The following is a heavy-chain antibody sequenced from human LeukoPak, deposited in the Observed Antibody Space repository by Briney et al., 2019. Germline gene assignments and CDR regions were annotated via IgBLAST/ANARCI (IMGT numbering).Heavy chain of an antibody. V-gene: IGHV3-21*01. CDR2: ISSSSTYI. J-gene: IGHJ4*02. D-gene: IGHD2/OR15-2a*01. CDR3: AKGQAAEYDS. Sequence: PGGSLRLSCAASGFIVSDNYMSWVRHAPGKGLEWVSSISSSSTYIYYADSVKGRFTISRDNAKNSLYLQMNSLRAEDTAVFYCAKGQAAEYDSWGQGTLVTVSS. CDR1: GFIVSDNY.